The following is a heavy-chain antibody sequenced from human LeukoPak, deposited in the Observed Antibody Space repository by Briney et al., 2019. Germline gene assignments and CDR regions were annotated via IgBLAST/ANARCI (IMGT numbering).Heavy chain of an antibody. CDR2: ISYDGSNK. Sequence: GGSLRLSCAASGFTFSSYAMHWVRQAPGKGLEWVAVISYDGSNKYYADSMKGRFTISRDNSKNTLYLQMNSLRAEDTAVYYCARDDHRPGYCSGGSCYPGVWGQGTLVTVSS. CDR1: GFTFSSYA. V-gene: IGHV3-30-3*01. CDR3: ARDDHRPGYCSGGSCYPGV. D-gene: IGHD2-15*01. J-gene: IGHJ4*02.